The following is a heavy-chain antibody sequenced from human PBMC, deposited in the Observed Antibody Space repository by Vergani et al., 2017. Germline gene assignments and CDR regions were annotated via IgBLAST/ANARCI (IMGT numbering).Heavy chain of an antibody. CDR2: IYYSGST. D-gene: IGHD1-20*01. CDR1: GGSISSYY. V-gene: IGHV4-59*01. CDR3: ARDLNWNYFDY. Sequence: QVQLQESGPGLVKPSETLSLTCTVSGGSISSYYWSWIRQPPGEGLEWIGYIYYSGSTNYNPSLQSRVTISVDTSKNQFSLKLSSVTAADTAVYYCARDLNWNYFDYWGQGTLVTVSS. J-gene: IGHJ4*02.